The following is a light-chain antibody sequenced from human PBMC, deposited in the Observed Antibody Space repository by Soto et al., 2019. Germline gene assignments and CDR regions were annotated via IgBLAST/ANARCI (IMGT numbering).Light chain of an antibody. CDR2: DAS. J-gene: IGKJ1*01. V-gene: IGKV1-5*01. CDR3: QQDNSYRT. Sequence: DIQMTQSPSTLSAYVGDRVTITCRARQSISSWLAWYQQKPGKPPKLMIYDASRLESGVPSRFSGIGSGTDFTLTISSLQPNFSATYYCQQDNSYRTFGQGTKVEIK. CDR1: QSISSW.